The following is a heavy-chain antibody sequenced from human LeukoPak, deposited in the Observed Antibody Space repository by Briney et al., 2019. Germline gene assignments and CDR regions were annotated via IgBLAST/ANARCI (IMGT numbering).Heavy chain of an antibody. V-gene: IGHV3-23*01. J-gene: IGHJ4*02. D-gene: IGHD3-22*01. Sequence: GGSLRLSCAASGFTFSSYAMSWVRQAPGKGLEWVSAISGSGGSTYYADSVKGRFTISRDNSKNTLYLQMNSLRAEDTAVYYCAKVNYYYYDSSGYYSFWGQGTLVTVSS. CDR1: GFTFSSYA. CDR3: AKVNYYYYDSSGYYSF. CDR2: ISGSGGST.